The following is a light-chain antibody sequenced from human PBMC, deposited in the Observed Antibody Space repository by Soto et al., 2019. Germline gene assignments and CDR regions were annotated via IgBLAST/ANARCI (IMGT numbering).Light chain of an antibody. J-gene: IGLJ1*01. CDR3: CSYAGSYTYV. CDR1: SSDVGGYNY. V-gene: IGLV2-11*01. Sequence: QLVLTQPRSVSGSPGQSVTISCTGTSSDVGGYNYVSWYQQHPGKAPKLMIYDVSKRPSGVPDRFSGSKSGNTASLTISGLQAEDDADYYCCSYAGSYTYVFGTGTKVTVL. CDR2: DVS.